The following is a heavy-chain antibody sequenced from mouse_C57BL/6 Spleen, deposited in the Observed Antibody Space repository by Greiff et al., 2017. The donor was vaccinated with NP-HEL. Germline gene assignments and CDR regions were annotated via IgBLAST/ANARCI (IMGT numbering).Heavy chain of an antibody. CDR2: INPSNGGT. CDR3: ARGGGLFDY. Sequence: QVQLQQPGTELVKPGASVKLSCKASGYTFTSYWMPWVKQRPGQGLEWIGNINPSNGGTNYNETFKRKAPLTVDKSSSTADKHLSSLTSEDSAFYNGARGGGLFDYWGQGTTLTVSS. CDR1: GYTFTSYW. V-gene: IGHV1-53*01. J-gene: IGHJ2*01.